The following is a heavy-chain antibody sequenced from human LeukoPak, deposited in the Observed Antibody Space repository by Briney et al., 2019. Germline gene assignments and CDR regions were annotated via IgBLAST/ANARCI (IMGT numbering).Heavy chain of an antibody. J-gene: IGHJ4*02. Sequence: GESLKISCKGSGSRFTSYWIGWVRQMPGKGLEWMGIIYPGDSDTRYSPSFQGQVTISADKSISTAYLQWSSLKASDTAMYYCARQTGYCSSTSCYRWNYWGQGTLVTVSS. V-gene: IGHV5-51*01. D-gene: IGHD2-2*02. CDR3: ARQTGYCSSTSCYRWNY. CDR2: IYPGDSDT. CDR1: GSRFTSYW.